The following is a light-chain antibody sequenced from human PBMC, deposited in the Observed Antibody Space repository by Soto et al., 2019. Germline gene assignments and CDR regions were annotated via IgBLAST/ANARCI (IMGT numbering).Light chain of an antibody. V-gene: IGLV2-18*02. CDR1: SSEIGHADR. Sequence: QSALTQPPSVSGSPGQSVTLSCTGTSSEIGHADRVSWYQQSPGTAPKLMIYEVNNRPSRVPDRFSGSKSGFTATLALSGLHPEDEAEYDCTSTISKDFAILFGGGTKVTVL. J-gene: IGLJ2*01. CDR2: EVN. CDR3: TSTISKDFAIL.